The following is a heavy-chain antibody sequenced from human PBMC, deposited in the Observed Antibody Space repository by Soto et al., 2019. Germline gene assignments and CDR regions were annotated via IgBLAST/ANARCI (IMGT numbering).Heavy chain of an antibody. CDR2: ISNDGSDK. CDR1: GFTFNNYS. CDR3: AKDQGIAASHGID. Sequence: QVQLVESGGGVVQPGRSLRLSCAASGFTFNNYSMHWVRQAPGKGLEWVATISNDGSDKYYADSVKGRLTISRDNSKNTVYLQMNSLRAEDTAVYYCAKDQGIAASHGIDWGQGTMVTVSS. V-gene: IGHV3-30*18. J-gene: IGHJ3*01. D-gene: IGHD6-13*01.